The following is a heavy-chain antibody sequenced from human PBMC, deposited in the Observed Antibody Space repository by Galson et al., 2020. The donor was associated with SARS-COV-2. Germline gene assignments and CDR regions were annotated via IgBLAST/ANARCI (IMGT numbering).Heavy chain of an antibody. CDR2: ISWDGEGT. D-gene: IGHD3-10*01. V-gene: IGHV3-43D*03. CDR3: AKESGFGERHGMDV. J-gene: IGHJ6*02. CDR1: GFTFEEYA. Sequence: QAGGSLRLSCAASGFTFEEYAMNWVRQAPGKGLEWVALISWDGEGTDYADSVKGRFTISRDDSKKSLYLQMNSLRPEDSGVYYCAKESGFGERHGMDVWGQGTTVTVSS.